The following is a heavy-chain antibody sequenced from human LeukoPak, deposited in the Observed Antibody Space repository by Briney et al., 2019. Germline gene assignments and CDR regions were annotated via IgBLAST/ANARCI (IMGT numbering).Heavy chain of an antibody. CDR1: DGSITSNVYY. V-gene: IGHV4-39*01. Sequence: PSETLSLTCTVSDGSITSNVYYWGWIRQPPGKGLEYMGSINHSGSTHCHPSLKGRVTISVDTSKNQFSLKLNSVTAADTAVYYCARLVGIAADGTGGDYWGQGTLVTVSS. CDR3: ARLVGIAADGTGGDY. CDR2: INHSGST. D-gene: IGHD6-13*01. J-gene: IGHJ4*02.